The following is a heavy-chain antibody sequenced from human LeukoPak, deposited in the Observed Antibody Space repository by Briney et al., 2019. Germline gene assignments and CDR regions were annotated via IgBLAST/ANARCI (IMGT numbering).Heavy chain of an antibody. D-gene: IGHD7-27*01. CDR2: MSPNSGDT. Sequence: ASVKVSCKASGYTPTSYDFNWVRQATGQRPEWMGWMSPNSGDTGYAQKFQDRVTMTRNTSISTAYMELSSLRSDDTAVYYCARGPPNWGYDYWGSGTLVTVSS. V-gene: IGHV1-8*01. CDR3: ARGPPNWGYDY. J-gene: IGHJ4*02. CDR1: GYTPTSYD.